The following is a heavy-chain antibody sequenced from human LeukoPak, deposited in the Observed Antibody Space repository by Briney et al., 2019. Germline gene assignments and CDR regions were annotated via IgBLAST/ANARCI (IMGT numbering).Heavy chain of an antibody. CDR2: ITANGGTT. V-gene: IGHV3-23*01. D-gene: IGHD5-18*01. CDR3: AKEPSLGGYVGY. J-gene: IGHJ4*02. Sequence: GGSLRLSCAASGFTFYNYAMGCVRQAPGKGLEWVSTITANGGTTYYADSVKGRFTISRDNSKNTLYLQMNSLRAEDTAVYYCAKEPSLGGYVGYWGQGTLVTVSS. CDR1: GFTFYNYA.